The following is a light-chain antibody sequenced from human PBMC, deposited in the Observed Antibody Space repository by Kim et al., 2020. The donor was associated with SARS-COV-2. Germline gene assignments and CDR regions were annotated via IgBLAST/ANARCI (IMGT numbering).Light chain of an antibody. J-gene: IGLJ3*02. CDR1: NIVNNN. CDR3: QVWDSSTWV. Sequence: SYELTQPLSVSVALGQTARITCGGNNIVNNNVHWYQQKPGQAPVLVMYRDTNRPSGIPERFSGTNSGNTATLTISRAQAGDEADYYCQVWDSSTWVFGGGTKLTVL. CDR2: RDT. V-gene: IGLV3-9*01.